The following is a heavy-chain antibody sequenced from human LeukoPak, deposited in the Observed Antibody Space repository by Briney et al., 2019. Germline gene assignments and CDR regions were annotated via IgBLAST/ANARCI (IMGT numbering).Heavy chain of an antibody. CDR1: GFTVSSNY. CDR2: IWSDGSNK. Sequence: PGGSLRLSCAASGFTVSSNYMSWVRRAPGKGLEWVAVIWSDGSNKYYADSVKGRFTISRDNSRKTLYLQMNSLRVEDTAVYYCVRASGSFDYWGQGTLVTVSS. CDR3: VRASGSFDY. J-gene: IGHJ4*02. D-gene: IGHD3-10*01. V-gene: IGHV3-33*08.